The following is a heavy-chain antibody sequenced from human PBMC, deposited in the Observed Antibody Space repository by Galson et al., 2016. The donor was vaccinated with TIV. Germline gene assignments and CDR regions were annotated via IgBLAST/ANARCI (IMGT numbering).Heavy chain of an antibody. D-gene: IGHD6-19*01. V-gene: IGHV3-23*01. CDR3: AKDRGSGWYENWFDP. Sequence: LRLSCAASGFTFSNYAINWVRQPPGKGLEWVSVISGSGGRTSYADSLKGRFTISRDNSKNTAYLQMNSLRADDTAIYYCAKDRGSGWYENWFDPWGQGTVVTVSS. CDR1: GFTFSNYA. J-gene: IGHJ5*02. CDR2: ISGSGGRT.